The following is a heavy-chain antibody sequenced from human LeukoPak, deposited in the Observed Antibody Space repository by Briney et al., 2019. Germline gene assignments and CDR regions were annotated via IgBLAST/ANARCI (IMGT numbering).Heavy chain of an antibody. D-gene: IGHD2-2*01. CDR1: GFPLSSYW. V-gene: IGHV3-7*01. J-gene: IGHJ4*02. CDR2: IKQDGSEK. Sequence: PGGSLRLSCAASGFPLSSYWMSWVRQAPGKGLELVANIKQDGSEKYYVDSVKGRFTISRDNAKNSLYLQMNSLRAEDTAVYYCARDLPLFVVVPAAHDYWGQGTLVTVSS. CDR3: ARDLPLFVVVPAAHDY.